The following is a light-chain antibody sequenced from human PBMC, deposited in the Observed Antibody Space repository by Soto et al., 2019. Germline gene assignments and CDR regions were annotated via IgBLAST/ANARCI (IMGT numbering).Light chain of an antibody. CDR3: AAWDDSLRGV. Sequence: QSVLTQPPSASGTPGQRVTISCSGSSSNIGSNTVNWYQQLPGTAPKLLIYSNNQRPSGVPDRFSSSKSGTSASLAISGLQSEDEADYYCAAWDDSLRGVFGGGTKVTVL. J-gene: IGLJ3*02. CDR1: SSNIGSNT. CDR2: SNN. V-gene: IGLV1-44*01.